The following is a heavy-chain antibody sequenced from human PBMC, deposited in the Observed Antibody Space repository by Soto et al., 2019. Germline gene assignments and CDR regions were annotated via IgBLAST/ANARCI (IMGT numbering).Heavy chain of an antibody. V-gene: IGHV3-21*01. J-gene: IGHJ6*02. CDR1: GFTFSSYS. Sequence: EVQLVESGGGLVKPGGSLRLSCAASGFTFSSYSMNWVRQAPGKGLEWVSSISSSSSYIYYADSVKGRFTISRDNAKNSLYLQMNSLRAEDTAVYYCAREGRPVSVWGYYYGMDVWGQGTTVTVSS. CDR3: AREGRPVSVWGYYYGMDV. D-gene: IGHD3-16*01. CDR2: ISSSSSYI.